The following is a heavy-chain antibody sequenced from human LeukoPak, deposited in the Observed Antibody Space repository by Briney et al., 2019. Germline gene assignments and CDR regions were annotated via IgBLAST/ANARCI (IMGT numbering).Heavy chain of an antibody. CDR3: ARWGFPIYYYYMDV. J-gene: IGHJ6*03. CDR2: IQYDGSNQ. CDR1: PFTFSSYG. D-gene: IGHD3-16*01. Sequence: GGSLRLSCAASPFTFSSYGMHWVRQAPGKGLEWVAYIQYDGSNQQYADSVKGRFSISRDSSKNILYLQLNSLRAEDTAVYYCARWGFPIYYYYMDVWGKGTTVTVSS. V-gene: IGHV3-30*02.